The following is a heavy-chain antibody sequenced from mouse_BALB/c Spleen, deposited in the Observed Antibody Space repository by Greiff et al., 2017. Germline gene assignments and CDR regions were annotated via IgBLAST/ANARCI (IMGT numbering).Heavy chain of an antibody. J-gene: IGHJ4*01. CDR2: ISYDGSN. V-gene: IGHV3-6*02. CDR3: ARPDPSYAMDY. Sequence: ESGPGLVKPSQSLSLTCSVTGYSITSGYYWNWIRQFPGNKLEWMGYISYDGSNNYNPSLKNRISITRDTSKNQFFLKLNSVTTEDTATYYCARPDPSYAMDYWGQGTSVTVSS. CDR1: GYSITSGYY.